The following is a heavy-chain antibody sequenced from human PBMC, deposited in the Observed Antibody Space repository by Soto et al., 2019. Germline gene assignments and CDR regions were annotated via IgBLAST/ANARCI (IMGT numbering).Heavy chain of an antibody. CDR2: ISGSGGST. J-gene: IGHJ4*02. CDR1: GFTFSSYA. CDR3: AKDGDILTGPDYFDY. Sequence: GGSLRLSCAASGFTFSSYAMSWVRQAPGKGLEWVSAISGSGGSTYYAHSVQGRLTISRDNSKNTLYMQMTSLRAEETAVYYCAKDGDILTGPDYFDYWGQGTLVTFSS. D-gene: IGHD3-9*01. V-gene: IGHV3-23*01.